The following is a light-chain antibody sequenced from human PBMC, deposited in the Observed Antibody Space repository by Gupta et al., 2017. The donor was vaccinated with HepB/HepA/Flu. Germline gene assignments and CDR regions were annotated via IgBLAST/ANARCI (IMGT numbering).Light chain of an antibody. CDR3: SSYTSSSNLWV. V-gene: IGLV2-14*01. CDR2: DVS. J-gene: IGLJ3*02. Sequence: QSALTQPASVSGSPGQSITISCTGTSSDVGGYNYVSWYQQHPGKAPKLMIYDVSNRPSGVPNRFSGSKSGTTASLTISGLQAEDAADYYCSSYTSSSNLWVFGGGTKLTVL. CDR1: SSDVGGYNY.